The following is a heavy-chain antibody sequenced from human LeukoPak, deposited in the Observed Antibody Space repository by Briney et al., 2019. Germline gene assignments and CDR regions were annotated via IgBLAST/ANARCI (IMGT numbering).Heavy chain of an antibody. J-gene: IGHJ4*02. D-gene: IGHD2-2*02. CDR3: AKSPGYCSSTSCYRKDYFDY. Sequence: TGGSLRLSCAASGFTFSSYGMHWVRQAPGKGLEWVAFIRYDGSNKYYAASVKGRFTISKDNSKNTLYLQMNSLRAEDTAVYYCAKSPGYCSSTSCYRKDYFDYWGQGTLVTVSS. CDR2: IRYDGSNK. V-gene: IGHV3-30*02. CDR1: GFTFSSYG.